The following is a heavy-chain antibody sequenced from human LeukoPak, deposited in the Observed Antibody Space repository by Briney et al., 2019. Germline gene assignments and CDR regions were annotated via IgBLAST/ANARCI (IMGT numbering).Heavy chain of an antibody. Sequence: PGGSLRLSCAASGFTFSSYEMNWVRQAPGKGLEWVSYISSSGSTIYYADSVKGRFTISRDNAKNSLYLQMNSLRAEDTALYYCAREGSGSPGFDYWGQGTLVTVSS. D-gene: IGHD1-26*01. CDR1: GFTFSSYE. V-gene: IGHV3-48*03. J-gene: IGHJ4*02. CDR2: ISSSGSTI. CDR3: AREGSGSPGFDY.